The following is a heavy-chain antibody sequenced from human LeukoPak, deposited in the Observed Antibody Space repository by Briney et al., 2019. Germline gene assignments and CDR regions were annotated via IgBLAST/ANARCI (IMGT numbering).Heavy chain of an antibody. Sequence: GASVKVSCKASGYTFTDYYIHWVRQAPGQGLEWMGWINPNSGGTNYAQKFQGRVTLTRDTSITTAYMELSRLRSDDTAVYYCARAADRTDGMDVWGQGTTVTVSS. CDR2: INPNSGGT. CDR1: GYTFTDYY. D-gene: IGHD1-1*01. CDR3: ARAADRTDGMDV. V-gene: IGHV1-2*02. J-gene: IGHJ6*02.